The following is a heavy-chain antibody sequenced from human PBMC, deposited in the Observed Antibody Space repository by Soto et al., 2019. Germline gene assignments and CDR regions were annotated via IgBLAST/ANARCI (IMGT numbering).Heavy chain of an antibody. D-gene: IGHD6-13*01. CDR1: GVSIRRDNL. V-gene: IGHV4-4*02. CDR2: IHHSGST. J-gene: IGHJ4*02. Sequence: QVQLQESGPGLVRPSGTVSLTCAVSGVSIRRDNLWSWVRQPPGKALEWIGEIHHSGSTNYNPSLKSRVTMSVVPSKDLFSLTLISVTAADTAFYYCARDQGSHPGDWGQGTLVSVSS. CDR3: ARDQGSHPGD.